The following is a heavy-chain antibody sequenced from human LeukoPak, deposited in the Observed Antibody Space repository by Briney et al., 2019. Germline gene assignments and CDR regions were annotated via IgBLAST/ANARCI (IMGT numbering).Heavy chain of an antibody. CDR3: AKDHGASSGYSYGYTPYYFDY. D-gene: IGHD5-18*01. CDR1: GFTFSSYG. Sequence: GRSLRLSCAASGFTFSSYGMHWVRQAPGKGLEWVAVISYDGSTKYYADSVKGRFTISRDNSKNTLYLQMNSLRAEDTAVYYCAKDHGASSGYSYGYTPYYFDYWGQGTLVTVSS. V-gene: IGHV3-30*18. J-gene: IGHJ4*02. CDR2: ISYDGSTK.